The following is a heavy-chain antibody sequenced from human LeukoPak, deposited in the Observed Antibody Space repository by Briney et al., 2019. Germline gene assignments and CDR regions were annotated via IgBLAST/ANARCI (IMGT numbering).Heavy chain of an antibody. J-gene: IGHJ4*02. CDR2: MNPNSGNT. D-gene: IGHD3-3*01. CDR3: ARGSRFLEWLSSFDY. V-gene: IGHV1-8*01. CDR1: GYTFTSYD. Sequence: ASVKVSCKASGYTFTSYDINWVRQATGQGLEWMGWMNPNSGNTGYAQKFQGRVTITRDTSASTAYMELSSLRSEDTAVYYCARGSRFLEWLSSFDYWGQGTLVTVSS.